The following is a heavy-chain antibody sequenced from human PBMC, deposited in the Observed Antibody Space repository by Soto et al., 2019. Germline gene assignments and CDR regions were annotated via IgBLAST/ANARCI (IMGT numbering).Heavy chain of an antibody. J-gene: IGHJ6*02. V-gene: IGHV4-34*01. Sequence: KPSETLSLTCAVYGGSFSGYYWSWIRQPPGKGLEWIGEINHSGSTNYNPSLKSRVTISVDTSKNQFSLKLSSVTAADTAVYYCARGVAEAGQKVSGMDVWGQGTTVTVSS. D-gene: IGHD6-13*01. CDR2: INHSGST. CDR1: GGSFSGYY. CDR3: ARGVAEAGQKVSGMDV.